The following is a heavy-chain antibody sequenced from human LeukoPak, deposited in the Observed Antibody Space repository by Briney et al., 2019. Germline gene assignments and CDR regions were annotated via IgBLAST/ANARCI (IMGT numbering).Heavy chain of an antibody. CDR2: ISAYNGNT. J-gene: IGHJ5*02. Sequence: ASVNVSCRASGYTFTSYGISWVRQAPGQGLEWMGWISAYNGNTNYAQKLQGRVTMTTDTSTGTAYMEPRGLRSDDTAVYYCARDQGPYYDILTGYGIGFDPWGQGTLVTVSS. CDR3: ARDQGPYYDILTGYGIGFDP. V-gene: IGHV1-18*04. D-gene: IGHD3-9*01. CDR1: GYTFTSYG.